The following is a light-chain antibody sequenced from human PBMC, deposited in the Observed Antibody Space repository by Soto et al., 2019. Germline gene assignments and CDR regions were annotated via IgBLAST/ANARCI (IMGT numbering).Light chain of an antibody. J-gene: IGKJ2*01. CDR2: AAS. V-gene: IGKV1-9*01. CDR1: QGISSY. CDR3: QQLNSYPYT. Sequence: DIQLTQSRSFLSASVGDRVTITCRASQGISSYLAWYQQKPGKAPKLLIYAASTLQSGVPSRFSGSGSGTEFTLTISSLQPEDFATYYCQQLNSYPYTFGQGTKLEIK.